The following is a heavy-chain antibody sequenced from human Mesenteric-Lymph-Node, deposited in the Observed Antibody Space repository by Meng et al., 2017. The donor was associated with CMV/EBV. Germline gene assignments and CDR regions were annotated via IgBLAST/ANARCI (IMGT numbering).Heavy chain of an antibody. Sequence: GSLRPSCAVSGGSTSSSNWWSWVRQPPGKGREWIGEIYHSGSTNYNPSLKSRVTISVDKSKNQFSLKLSSVTAADTAVYYCASSYRPTPLYYYYGMDVWGQGTTVTVSS. CDR1: GGSTSSSNW. CDR2: IYHSGST. D-gene: IGHD2-15*01. CDR3: ASSYRPTPLYYYYGMDV. J-gene: IGHJ6*02. V-gene: IGHV4-4*02.